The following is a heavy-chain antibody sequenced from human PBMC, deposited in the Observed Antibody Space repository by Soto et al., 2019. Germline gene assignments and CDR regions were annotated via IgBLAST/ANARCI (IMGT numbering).Heavy chain of an antibody. Sequence: GGSLRLSCAASGFTFNNYIMSWVRQAPGTGLEWVSSISGSGGSTYYPDSVKGRFTISRDNSKNTLYLQMNSLRAEDTAVYYCAKGQFYRDPMTKVSRWYFEHWGQGTLVTVSS. CDR1: GFTFNNYI. V-gene: IGHV3-23*01. CDR3: AKGQFYRDPMTKVSRWYFEH. CDR2: ISGSGGST. D-gene: IGHD4-17*01. J-gene: IGHJ4*02.